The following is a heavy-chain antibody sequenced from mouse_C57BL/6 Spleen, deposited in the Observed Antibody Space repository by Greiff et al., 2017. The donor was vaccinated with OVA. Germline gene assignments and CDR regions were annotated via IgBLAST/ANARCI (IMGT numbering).Heavy chain of an antibody. D-gene: IGHD1-1*01. CDR2: INPYNGGT. CDR3: ARWGTTEVAPDY. Sequence: EVQLVESGPVLVKPGASVKMSCKASGYTFTDYYMNWVKQSHGKSLEWIGVINPYNGGTSYNQKFKGKATFTVDKSSSTAYMELNSLTSEDSAVYYCARWGTTEVAPDYWGQGTTLTVSS. CDR1: GYTFTDYY. J-gene: IGHJ2*01. V-gene: IGHV1-19*01.